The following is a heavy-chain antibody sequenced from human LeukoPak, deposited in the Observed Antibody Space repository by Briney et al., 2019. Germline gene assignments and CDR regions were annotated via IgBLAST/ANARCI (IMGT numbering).Heavy chain of an antibody. CDR1: GFTFSSYG. V-gene: IGHV3-23*01. CDR3: ARDHRAVAVSDY. J-gene: IGHJ4*02. Sequence: PGGTLRLSCAASGFTFSSYGMAWVRQAPGKGLEWVSVTSSSGGTTYYADSVKGRFTISRDNSKNTLYLQMNSLRAEDTAVYYCARDHRAVAVSDYWGQGTLVTVSS. CDR2: TSSSGGTT. D-gene: IGHD6-19*01.